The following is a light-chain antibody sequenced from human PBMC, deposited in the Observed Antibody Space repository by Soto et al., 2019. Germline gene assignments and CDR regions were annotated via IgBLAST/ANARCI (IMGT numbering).Light chain of an antibody. CDR2: DAS. V-gene: IGKV3-11*01. J-gene: IGKJ1*01. Sequence: EIVLTQSPATLSLSPGEKATLSCKASQSISNSLGWYQQRRGQPPRLLIFDASNTATGIPARFSGSGSGTDFTLTISSLEAEDFAVYFCQQRADWPPTFGQGTRVEVK. CDR1: QSISNS. CDR3: QQRADWPPT.